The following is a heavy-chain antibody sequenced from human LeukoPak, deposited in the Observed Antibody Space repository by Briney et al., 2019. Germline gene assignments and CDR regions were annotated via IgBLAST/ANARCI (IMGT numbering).Heavy chain of an antibody. Sequence: TGGSLRLSCAASGFIVSSNNMSWVRQAPGKGLEWVSDIYGGGSTYYADSVKGRFTISRDNSKNTLYLQMNSLRAEDTAVYYCARHRSECSGGSCYSGGFDYWGPGTLVTVSS. J-gene: IGHJ4*02. D-gene: IGHD2-15*01. CDR3: ARHRSECSGGSCYSGGFDY. CDR1: GFIVSSNN. V-gene: IGHV3-53*01. CDR2: IYGGGST.